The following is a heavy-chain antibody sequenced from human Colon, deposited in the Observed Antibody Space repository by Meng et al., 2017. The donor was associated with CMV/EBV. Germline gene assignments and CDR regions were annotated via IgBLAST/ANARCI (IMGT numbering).Heavy chain of an antibody. CDR2: INEDGRTI. CDR1: GFTFSNYW. J-gene: IGHJ5*02. Sequence: GGSLRLSCVASGFTFSNYWMSWVRQAPGKGLEWVANINEDGRTIYFVDSLKGRFTISRDNAKNSLYLQMNSLGAEDTAVYYCSRGQDFVVVPTPKNFFDPWGQGTLVTVSS. CDR3: SRGQDFVVVPTPKNFFDP. V-gene: IGHV3-7*01. D-gene: IGHD2-2*01.